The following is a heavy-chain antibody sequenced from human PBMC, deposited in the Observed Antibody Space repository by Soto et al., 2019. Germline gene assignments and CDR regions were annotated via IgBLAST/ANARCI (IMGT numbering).Heavy chain of an antibody. CDR1: GFTFSSYA. Sequence: GGSLRLSCAASGFTFSSYAMSWVRQAPGKGLEWVSAISGSGGSTYYADSVKGRFTISRDNSKNTLYLQMNSLRAEDTAVYYCAKDRFLEWLPDNWFDPWGQGTLVTVS. CDR2: ISGSGGST. V-gene: IGHV3-23*01. J-gene: IGHJ5*02. D-gene: IGHD3-3*01. CDR3: AKDRFLEWLPDNWFDP.